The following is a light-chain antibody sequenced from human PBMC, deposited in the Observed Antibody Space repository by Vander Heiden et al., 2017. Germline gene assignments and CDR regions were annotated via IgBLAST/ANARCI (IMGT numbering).Light chain of an antibody. Sequence: EIVLTQSPGTLSLSPGERATLSCRASQSVSSSYLAWYQQKPGQAPRLLIYGASSRATGIPDRFSGSGSGTDFTLTISRLEPEDCAVYYCQQYGSSPPVYTFGQGTKLEIK. J-gene: IGKJ2*01. CDR3: QQYGSSPPVYT. V-gene: IGKV3-20*01. CDR2: GAS. CDR1: QSVSSSY.